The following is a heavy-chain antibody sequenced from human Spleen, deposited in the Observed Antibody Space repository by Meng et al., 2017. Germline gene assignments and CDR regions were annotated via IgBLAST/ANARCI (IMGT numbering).Heavy chain of an antibody. Sequence: GGSLRLSCAASGFTVSSNYMSWVRQAPGKGLEWVSVIYSGGSTYYADSVKGRFTISRDNAKNSLYLQMNSLRAEDTAVYYCARDVRAYCGGDCYFDYWGQGTLVTVS. V-gene: IGHV3-53*01. D-gene: IGHD2-21*02. CDR3: ARDVRAYCGGDCYFDY. CDR2: IYSGGST. J-gene: IGHJ4*02. CDR1: GFTVSSNY.